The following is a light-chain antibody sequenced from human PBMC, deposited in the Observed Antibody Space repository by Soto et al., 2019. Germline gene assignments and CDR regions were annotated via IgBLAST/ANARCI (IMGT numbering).Light chain of an antibody. CDR3: QQYYSNPIT. J-gene: IGKJ5*01. Sequence: DIVMTQSPDSLPVSLGERATVHCKSSQSVFYNSDNKNYLAWHQQKPGQPPRLLISWASTRESGVPDRFSGSGSGTDVTLNISSLQAEDVAVYYCQQYYSNPITFGQGTRLE. CDR2: WAS. V-gene: IGKV4-1*01. CDR1: QSVFYNSDNKNY.